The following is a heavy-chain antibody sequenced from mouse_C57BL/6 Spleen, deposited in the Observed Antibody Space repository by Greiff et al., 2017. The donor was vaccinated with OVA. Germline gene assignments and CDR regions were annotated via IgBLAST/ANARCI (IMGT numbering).Heavy chain of an antibody. Sequence: QVQLQQPGAELVKPGASVKMSCKASGYTFTSYWITWVKQRPGQGLEWIGDIYPGSGSTNYNEKFKSKATLTVDTSSSTAYMQLSSLTSEDSAVYYCARGRVTTDHWYFDVWGTGTTVTVSS. CDR3: ARGRVTTDHWYFDV. J-gene: IGHJ1*03. CDR1: GYTFTSYW. V-gene: IGHV1-55*01. D-gene: IGHD1-1*01. CDR2: IYPGSGST.